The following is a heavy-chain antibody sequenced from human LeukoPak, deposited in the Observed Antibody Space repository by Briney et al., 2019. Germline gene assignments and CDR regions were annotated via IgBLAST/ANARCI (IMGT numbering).Heavy chain of an antibody. CDR1: GFTFSSYA. Sequence: GGSLRLSCAASGFTFSSYAMSWVRQAPGRGLEWVSAISGSGGSTYYADSVKGRFTISRDNSKNTLYLQMNSLRAEDTAVYYCAKDLYLSGWYQWGAFDIWGQGTMVTASS. D-gene: IGHD6-19*01. CDR3: AKDLYLSGWYQWGAFDI. J-gene: IGHJ3*02. V-gene: IGHV3-23*01. CDR2: ISGSGGST.